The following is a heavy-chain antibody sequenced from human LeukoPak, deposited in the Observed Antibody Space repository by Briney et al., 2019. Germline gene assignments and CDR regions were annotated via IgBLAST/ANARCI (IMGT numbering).Heavy chain of an antibody. CDR1: GGSISSYY. CDR2: IYYSGST. V-gene: IGHV4-59*01. Sequence: SETLSLTCTVSGGSISSYYWSWIRQPPGKGLEWIGYIYYSGSTNYNPSLKSRVTISVDTSKNQFSLKLSSVTAADTAVYYCARFSNLGGDGEYFQHWGQGTLVTVSS. J-gene: IGHJ1*01. CDR3: ARFSNLGGDGEYFQH. D-gene: IGHD2-21*02.